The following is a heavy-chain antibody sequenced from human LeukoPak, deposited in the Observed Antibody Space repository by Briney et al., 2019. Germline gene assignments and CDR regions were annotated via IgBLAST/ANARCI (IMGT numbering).Heavy chain of an antibody. CDR2: IGAYNGNT. Sequence: GASVKVSCKASGYTFTSYGISWVRQAPGQGLEWMGWIGAYNGNTNYAQKLQGRVTMTTDTSTSTAYMELRSLRSDDTAVYYCARDWGGEYDILTGYYSDYWGQGTLVTVSS. V-gene: IGHV1-18*01. J-gene: IGHJ4*02. CDR1: GYTFTSYG. D-gene: IGHD3-9*01. CDR3: ARDWGGEYDILTGYYSDY.